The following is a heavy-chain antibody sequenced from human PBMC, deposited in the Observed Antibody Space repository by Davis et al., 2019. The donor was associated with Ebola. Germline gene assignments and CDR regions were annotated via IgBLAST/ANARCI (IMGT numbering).Heavy chain of an antibody. CDR2: TSHHPDYT. D-gene: IGHD3-9*01. J-gene: IGHJ4*02. CDR3: ARGVRRYFDPRNDY. V-gene: IGHV4-34*01. CDR1: GVPFTDFF. Sequence: MPSDIWSPTLAVQGVPFTDFFWSWIRQLPGKGLVWIGETSHHPDYTNYSPSFGGRVTISVDSSKNQFSLKIHSVTAADTAVYYCARGVRRYFDPRNDYWGQGTLVTVSS.